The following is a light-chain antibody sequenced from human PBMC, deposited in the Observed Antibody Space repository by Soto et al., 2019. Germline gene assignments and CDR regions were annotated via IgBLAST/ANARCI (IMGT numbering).Light chain of an antibody. Sequence: EIVMTQSPATLSVSPGEGATLSCRASQTVGTNLAWYQQKPGQAPRLLISGASARATGLPARFSGSGSGTEFTLTISSLQSEDFAVYYCQQYNNWPQTFGQGTKVDIK. CDR2: GAS. J-gene: IGKJ1*01. V-gene: IGKV3-15*01. CDR3: QQYNNWPQT. CDR1: QTVGTN.